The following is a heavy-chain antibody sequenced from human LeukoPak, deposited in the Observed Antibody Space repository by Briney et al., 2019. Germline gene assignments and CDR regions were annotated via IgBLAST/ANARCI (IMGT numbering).Heavy chain of an antibody. V-gene: IGHV1-46*01. Sequence: ASVKVSCKASGYTFTSYYMHWVRQAPGQGLEWMGIINPSGGSTSYAQKFQGRVTMTRDMSTSTVYMELSSLRSEDTAVYYCARGRPVRVDARAAGTRQFDYWGQGTVVTVSS. J-gene: IGHJ4*02. CDR3: ARGRPVRVDARAAGTRQFDY. CDR1: GYTFTSYY. CDR2: INPSGGST. D-gene: IGHD6-13*01.